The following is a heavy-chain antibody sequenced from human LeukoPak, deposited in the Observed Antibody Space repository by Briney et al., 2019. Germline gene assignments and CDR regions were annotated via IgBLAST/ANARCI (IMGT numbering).Heavy chain of an antibody. Sequence: GESLRLSCEGSGFNFSTFSLNWVRRAPGKGLEWVASISYSSTFIDYADSVKGRFTISRDNIQNSVYLQMNSLRDDDTAAYFCARGGDGYNSYLDFWGQGTLLTVSS. J-gene: IGHJ4*02. CDR3: ARGGDGYNSYLDF. CDR2: ISYSSTFI. D-gene: IGHD5-24*01. V-gene: IGHV3-21*06. CDR1: GFNFSTFS.